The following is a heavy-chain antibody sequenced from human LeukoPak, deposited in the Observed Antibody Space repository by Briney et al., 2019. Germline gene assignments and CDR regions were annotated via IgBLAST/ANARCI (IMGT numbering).Heavy chain of an antibody. CDR3: ARDLGSRDGYNPPNLYDN. V-gene: IGHV1-2*02. D-gene: IGHD5-24*01. CDR1: GYTFTGYY. CDR2: INPNSGGT. J-gene: IGHJ4*02. Sequence: GASVKVSCKASGYTFTGYYMHWVRQAPGQGLEWMGWINPNSGGTNYAQKFQGRVIMTRDTSIRTAYMELSSLKYEATAMYYCARDLGSRDGYNPPNLYDNWGQGTLVIVSS.